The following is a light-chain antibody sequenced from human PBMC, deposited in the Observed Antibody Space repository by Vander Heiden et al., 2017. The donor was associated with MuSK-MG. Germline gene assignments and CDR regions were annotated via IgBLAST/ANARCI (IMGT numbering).Light chain of an antibody. V-gene: IGKV1-39*01. CDR3: QQSYSTPFT. J-gene: IGKJ3*01. Sequence: DIQMTQSPPSLSASVGDRVTIPCRASQSISSYLNWYQQKPGKAPRLLIYAASRLQSGVPSRFSGSGSGTDFTLTISSLQPEDFATYYCQQSYSTPFTFGPGTKVDIK. CDR2: AAS. CDR1: QSISSY.